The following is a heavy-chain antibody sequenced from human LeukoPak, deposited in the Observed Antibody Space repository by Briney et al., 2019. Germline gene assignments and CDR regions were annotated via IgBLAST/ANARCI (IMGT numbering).Heavy chain of an antibody. D-gene: IGHD3-10*01. CDR3: ASSIARGDFDY. Sequence: GGSLRLSCAASGFTVSSNYMSWVRQAPGKGLEWVSVIYSGGSTYYADSVKGRFTISRDNSKNTLYLQMNSLRAEDTAVYYCASSIARGDFDYWGQGTPVTVSS. CDR1: GFTVSSNY. CDR2: IYSGGST. J-gene: IGHJ4*02. V-gene: IGHV3-66*01.